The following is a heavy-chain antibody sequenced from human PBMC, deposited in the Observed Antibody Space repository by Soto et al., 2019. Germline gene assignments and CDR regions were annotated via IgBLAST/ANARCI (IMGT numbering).Heavy chain of an antibody. J-gene: IGHJ4*02. CDR3: AGWGDYYDSSGYTLEAY. D-gene: IGHD3-22*01. V-gene: IGHV3-48*03. CDR1: GFTFSSYE. CDR2: ISSSGSTI. Sequence: EVQLVESGGGLVQPGGSLRLSCAASGFTFSSYEMNWVRQAPGKGLEWGSYISSSGSTIYYADSVKGRFTISRDNAKNSLYLQMNSLRAEDTAVYYCAGWGDYYDSSGYTLEAYWGQGTLVTVSS.